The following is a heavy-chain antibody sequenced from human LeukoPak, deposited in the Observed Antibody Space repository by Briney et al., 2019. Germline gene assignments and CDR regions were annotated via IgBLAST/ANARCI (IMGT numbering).Heavy chain of an antibody. D-gene: IGHD2-2*01. J-gene: IGHJ3*02. CDR3: PRDLRYCSSASCSENGAFDI. Sequence: GGSLRLSCAASGFTFSSYGMHWVRQAPGEGLEWVSSISSSGSFIYYADSVKGRFTISRDNARNSLFLQMNSLRAEDTAVYYCPRDLRYCSSASCSENGAFDIWGQGTMVTVSS. CDR2: ISSSGSFI. CDR1: GFTFSSYG. V-gene: IGHV3-21*01.